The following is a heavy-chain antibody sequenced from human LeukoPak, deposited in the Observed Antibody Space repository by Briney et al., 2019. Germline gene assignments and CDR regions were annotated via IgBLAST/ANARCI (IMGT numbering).Heavy chain of an antibody. CDR3: ARVPHYYDSSGLDY. CDR1: GFTFSTFV. J-gene: IGHJ4*02. D-gene: IGHD3-22*01. Sequence: PGGSLRLSCAASGFTFSTFVIHWVRQAPGKGLEWVALIWYDGTNKYYADSVKGRFTISRDNSRNTLYLQMNSLRAEDTAVYYCARVPHYYDSSGLDYWGQGTLVTVSS. CDR2: IWYDGTNK. V-gene: IGHV3-33*01.